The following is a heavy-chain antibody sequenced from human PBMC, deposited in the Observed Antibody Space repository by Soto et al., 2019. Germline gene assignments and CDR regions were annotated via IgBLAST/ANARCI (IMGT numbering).Heavy chain of an antibody. V-gene: IGHV1-69*11. Sequence: QVHLVQSGTEVKKPGSSVKVSCKASGGTFSSSGFSWVRQAPGQGLEWMGMIVPSLDTTNYAQTFQARVTITADEVTSTAYMELRSLRSEATAVYYCAIWPQPRYTADTYAVDVGGQGTRVIVSS. CDR3: AIWPQPRYTADTYAVDV. D-gene: IGHD3-16*02. J-gene: IGHJ6*02. CDR2: IVPSLDTT. CDR1: GGTFSSSG.